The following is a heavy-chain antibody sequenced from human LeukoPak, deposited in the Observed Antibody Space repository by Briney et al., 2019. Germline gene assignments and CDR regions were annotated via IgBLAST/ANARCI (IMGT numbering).Heavy chain of an antibody. CDR1: GFTFSTYA. Sequence: GGSLRLSCAASGFTFSTYAMTWVRQAPGKGLEWVSSTSGSGRNTYYADSVKGRFTISRDNSKNTLYLQMNSLRAEDTAVYFCARDMIILQSWGQGTLVTVSS. CDR2: TSGSGRNT. J-gene: IGHJ5*02. CDR3: ARDMIILQS. V-gene: IGHV3-23*01. D-gene: IGHD3-16*01.